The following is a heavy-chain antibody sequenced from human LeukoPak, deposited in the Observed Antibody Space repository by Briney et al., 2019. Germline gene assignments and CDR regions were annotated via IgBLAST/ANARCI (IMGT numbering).Heavy chain of an antibody. V-gene: IGHV3-23*01. Sequence: GGSLRLSCAASGFTFSSYAMSWVRQAPGKGREWVSAISGSGVSTYYADSVKGRFTISRDNSKNTLYLQMNSLRAEDTAVYYCAKYDDTYYDFWSGYYTPYYYYGMDVWGQGTTVTVSS. CDR3: AKYDDTYYDFWSGYYTPYYYYGMDV. D-gene: IGHD3-3*01. CDR2: ISGSGVST. CDR1: GFTFSSYA. J-gene: IGHJ6*02.